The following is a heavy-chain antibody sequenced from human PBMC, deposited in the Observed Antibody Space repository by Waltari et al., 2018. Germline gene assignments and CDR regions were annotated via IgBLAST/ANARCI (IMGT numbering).Heavy chain of an antibody. CDR1: GFTVSINY. CDR2: IYSGGST. V-gene: IGHV3-53*01. Sequence: EVQLVESGGGLIQPGGSLRLSCAASGFTVSINYMSWVRQAPGKGLEWGSVIYSGGSTYYADSVKGRFTISRDNSKNTLYLQMNSLRAEDTAMYYCARRGPGKGDYDSSGYYNAFDIWGQGTMVTVSS. J-gene: IGHJ3*02. D-gene: IGHD3-22*01. CDR3: ARRGPGKGDYDSSGYYNAFDI.